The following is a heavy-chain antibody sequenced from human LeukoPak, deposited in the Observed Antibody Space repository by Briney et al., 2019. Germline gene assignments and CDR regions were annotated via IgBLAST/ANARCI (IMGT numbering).Heavy chain of an antibody. CDR3: ARATGYSSSWYPYYFDY. D-gene: IGHD6-13*01. CDR1: GYTFTGYD. Sequence: ASVKVSCKASGYTFTGYDINWVRQATGQGLEWMGWMSPNSGKTGYAQKFQGRVTMTRNTSISKAYMELSSLRSEDTAVYYCARATGYSSSWYPYYFDYWGQGTLVTVPS. V-gene: IGHV1-8*01. CDR2: MSPNSGKT. J-gene: IGHJ4*02.